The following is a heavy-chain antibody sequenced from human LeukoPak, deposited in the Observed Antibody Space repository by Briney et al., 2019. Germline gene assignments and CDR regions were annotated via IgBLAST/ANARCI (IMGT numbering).Heavy chain of an antibody. J-gene: IGHJ4*02. CDR1: GYTFTGYY. V-gene: IGHV1-2*02. CDR3: ARAPDYGDSTFDY. D-gene: IGHD4-17*01. CDR2: INPNSGGT. Sequence: ASVKVSCKASGYTFTGYYMHWVRQAPGQGLEWMGWINPNSGGTNYAQKFQGRVTMTRDTSISTAYMELSRLRSDDTAMYYCARAPDYGDSTFDYWGQGTLVTVSS.